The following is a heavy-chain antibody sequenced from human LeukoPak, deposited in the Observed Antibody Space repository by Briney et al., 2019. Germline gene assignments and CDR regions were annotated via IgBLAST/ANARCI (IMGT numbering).Heavy chain of an antibody. CDR2: IYHSGST. D-gene: IGHD1-26*01. Sequence: PSETLSLTCAVSGYSISSGYYWGWIRQPPGKGLEWIGSIYHSGSTYYNPSLKSRVTISVDTSKNQFSLKLSSVTAADTAVYYCAGSHHYYYYMDVWGKGTTVTVSS. CDR1: GYSISSGYY. CDR3: AGSHHYYYYMDV. J-gene: IGHJ6*03. V-gene: IGHV4-38-2*01.